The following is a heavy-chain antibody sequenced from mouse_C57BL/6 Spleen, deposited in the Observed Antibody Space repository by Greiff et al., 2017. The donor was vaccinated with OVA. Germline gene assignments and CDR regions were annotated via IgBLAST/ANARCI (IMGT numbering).Heavy chain of an antibody. J-gene: IGHJ2*01. CDR1: GYAFTNYL. CDR3: ARRLLRQYYFDY. Sequence: QVQLQQSGAELVRPGASVKVSCKASGYAFTNYLIEWVKQRPGQGLEWIGVINPGSGGTNYNEKFKGKATLTADKSSSTAYMQLSSLTSEDSAVYFCARRLLRQYYFDYWGQGTTLPVSS. V-gene: IGHV1-54*01. CDR2: INPGSGGT. D-gene: IGHD1-1*01.